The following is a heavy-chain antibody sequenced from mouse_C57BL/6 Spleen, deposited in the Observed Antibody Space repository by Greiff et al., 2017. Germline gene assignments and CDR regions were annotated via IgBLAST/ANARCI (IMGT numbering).Heavy chain of an antibody. CDR2: IDPSDSET. D-gene: IGHD3-1*01. Sequence: VQLQQPGAELVRPGSSVKLSCKASGYTFTSYWMHWVKQRPIQGLEWIGNIDPSDSETHYNQKFKDKATLTVDKSSSTAYMQLSSLTSEDSAVYYCARVGAQAHFYFDYWGQGTTLTVSS. J-gene: IGHJ2*01. CDR1: GYTFTSYW. CDR3: ARVGAQAHFYFDY. V-gene: IGHV1-52*01.